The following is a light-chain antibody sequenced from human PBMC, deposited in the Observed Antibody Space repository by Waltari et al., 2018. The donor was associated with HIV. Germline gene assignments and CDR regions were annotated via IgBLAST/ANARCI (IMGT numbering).Light chain of an antibody. CDR1: SSDVGGYNH. CDR2: DVS. CDR3: TSYTTINTYV. Sequence: QSALTQPAYASGSPGQSLTISCTGTSSDVGGYNHVSWYQQHPAKAPKVIIYDVSNRPSGVSNRFSGSKSGNTASLTISGLQAEDEADYYCTSYTTINTYVFGTGTKVTVL. J-gene: IGLJ1*01. V-gene: IGLV2-14*03.